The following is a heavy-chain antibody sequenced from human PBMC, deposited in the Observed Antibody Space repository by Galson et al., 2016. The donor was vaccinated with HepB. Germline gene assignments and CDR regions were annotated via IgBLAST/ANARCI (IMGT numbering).Heavy chain of an antibody. CDR3: ARLRWVRLASGFSLYVDN. V-gene: IGHV4-39*01. CDR1: DESFNTNTYY. CDR2: VYYTEAT. J-gene: IGHJ4*02. Sequence: ETLSLTCSVSDESFNTNTYYWGWIRQPPGKGLEWIATVYYTEATYYNSSLKSRVTISIDTSRNQFSLQLNSVTATDTSVYYCARLRWVRLASGFSLYVDNWGRGTLVTVSS. D-gene: IGHD3-22*01.